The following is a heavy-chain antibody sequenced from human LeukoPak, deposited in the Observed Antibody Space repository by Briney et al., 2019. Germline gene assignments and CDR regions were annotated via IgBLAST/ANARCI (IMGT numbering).Heavy chain of an antibody. D-gene: IGHD1-1*01. CDR1: GFTFSNYA. CDR3: AMNWNCDY. V-gene: IGHV3-64*04. Sequence: GGSLRLSCSASGFTFSNYAMAWVRQAPGKGLEYVSAISNNGVSTYYADSVKGRFTISRDNSKSTLYLQMNSLRAEDTAAYYCAMNWNCDYWGQGTLVTVSS. J-gene: IGHJ4*02. CDR2: ISNNGVST.